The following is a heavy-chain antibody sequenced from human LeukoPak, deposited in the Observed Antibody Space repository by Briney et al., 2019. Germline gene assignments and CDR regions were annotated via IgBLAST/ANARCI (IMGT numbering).Heavy chain of an antibody. CDR1: GFTFSNYA. CDR2: ISASTSTT. J-gene: IGHJ5*02. V-gene: IGHV3-23*01. CDR3: AKSKEDCCGSFDP. D-gene: IGHD2-15*01. Sequence: GGSLRLSCAASGFTFSNYAMSWVRQSPGKGLEWVSAISASTSTTYYADSVRGRFTISRDISKNTLYLQMNSLRVEDTAVYYCAKSKEDCCGSFDPWGQGTLVTVSS.